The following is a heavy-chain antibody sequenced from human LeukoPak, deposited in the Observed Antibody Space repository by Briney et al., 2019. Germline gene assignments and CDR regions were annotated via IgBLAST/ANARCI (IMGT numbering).Heavy chain of an antibody. D-gene: IGHD3-10*01. J-gene: IGHJ4*02. V-gene: IGHV3-15*01. Sequence: GGSLRLSCAASGFSISNDWMSWVRQAPGKGLERVARVKSRSDGETTDYAAPVKGRFTISRDDSKNTLYLQMNSLKTEDTAVYYSTLIQGWGSGSYYRDFWGQGTLVTVSS. CDR1: GFSISNDW. CDR2: VKSRSDGETT. CDR3: TLIQGWGSGSYYRDF.